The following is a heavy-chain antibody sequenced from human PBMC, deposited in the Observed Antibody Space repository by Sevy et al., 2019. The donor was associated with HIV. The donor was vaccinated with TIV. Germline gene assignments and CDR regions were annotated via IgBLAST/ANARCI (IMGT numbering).Heavy chain of an antibody. CDR2: ISAYNGNT. CDR3: AGVGYYYDSRRGNWFDP. J-gene: IGHJ5*02. D-gene: IGHD3-22*01. V-gene: IGHV1-18*01. CDR1: GYTFTSYG. Sequence: ASVKVSCKASGYTFTSYGISWVRQAPGQGLEGMGWISAYNGNTNYAQKLQGRVTMTTDTSTSTAYMELRSLSSDDTAVYYCAGVGYYYDSRRGNWFDPWGQGTLVTVSS.